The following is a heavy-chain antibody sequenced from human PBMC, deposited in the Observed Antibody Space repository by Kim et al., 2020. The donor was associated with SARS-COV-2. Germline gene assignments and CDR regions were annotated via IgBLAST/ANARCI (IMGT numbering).Heavy chain of an antibody. CDR2: ISYDGSNK. D-gene: IGHD2-15*01. V-gene: IGHV3-30*03. CDR3: ARGSGGGYYGMDV. J-gene: IGHJ6*02. CDR1: GLTFSSYG. Sequence: GGSLRLSCAASGLTFSSYGIHWVRQAPGKGLEWVAVISYDGSNKYYADSVKGRFTISRDNSKNTLYLQLNSLRAEDTAMYYCARGSGGGYYGMDVWGQGTTVTVSS.